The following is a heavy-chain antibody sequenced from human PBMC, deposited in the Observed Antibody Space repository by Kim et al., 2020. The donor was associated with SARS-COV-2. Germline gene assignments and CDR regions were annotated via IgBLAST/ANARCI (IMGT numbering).Heavy chain of an antibody. J-gene: IGHJ4*02. V-gene: IGHV3-30*07. D-gene: IGHD6-19*01. Sequence: VKGRFTISRDNSKNTLYLQMNSLRAEDTAVYYCARDPSGIAVAGFIEDYWGQGTLVTVSS. CDR3: ARDPSGIAVAGFIEDY.